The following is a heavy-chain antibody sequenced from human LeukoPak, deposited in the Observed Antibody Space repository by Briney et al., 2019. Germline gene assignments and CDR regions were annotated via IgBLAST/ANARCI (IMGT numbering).Heavy chain of an antibody. CDR2: MYTSGST. J-gene: IGHJ4*02. CDR3: ARGLYFDS. CDR1: GGSISSGSYY. V-gene: IGHV4-61*09. Sequence: SGTLSLTCNVYGGSISSGSYYWSWIRQPAGKGLEWIGHMYTSGSTNYNPSLKSRVTISVDTSKNQFSLKLSSVTAADTAIYYCARGLYFDSWGQGTLVTVSS.